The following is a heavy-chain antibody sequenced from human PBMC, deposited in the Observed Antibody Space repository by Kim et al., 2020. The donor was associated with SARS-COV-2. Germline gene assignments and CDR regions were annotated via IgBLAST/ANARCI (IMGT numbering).Heavy chain of an antibody. Sequence: SQTLSLTCVISGDSVSSDSGGWTWIRQSPSRGLEWLGRTYYRSKWYIDYAVSVKSRITINPDTSKNQFSLQLKSVTPEDTAMYYCVRGSAFDIWGQGTMVTVSS. V-gene: IGHV6-1*01. CDR2: TYYRSKWYI. J-gene: IGHJ3*02. CDR3: VRGSAFDI. CDR1: GDSVSSDSGG.